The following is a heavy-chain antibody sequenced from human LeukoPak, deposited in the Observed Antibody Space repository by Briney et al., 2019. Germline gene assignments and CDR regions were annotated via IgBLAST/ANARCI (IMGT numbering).Heavy chain of an antibody. CDR3: ARGRTYGSGSYWAFDY. V-gene: IGHV3-48*02. D-gene: IGHD3-10*01. CDR1: GFTFSSYS. Sequence: GGSLRLSCAASGFTFSSYSMNWVRQAPGKGLEWVSFITTGSTTIYYADSVKGRFTISRDNAKNSLYLQVNSLRDEDTAVYYCARGRTYGSGSYWAFDYWGQGTLVTVSS. CDR2: ITTGSTTI. J-gene: IGHJ4*02.